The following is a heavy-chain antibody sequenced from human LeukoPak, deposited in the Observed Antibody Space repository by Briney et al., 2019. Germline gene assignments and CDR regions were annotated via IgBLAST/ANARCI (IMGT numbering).Heavy chain of an antibody. V-gene: IGHV1-69*04. J-gene: IGHJ4*02. Sequence: ASVKVSCKASGGTFSSYAISWVRQAPGQGLEWMGRIIPILGIANYAQKFQGRVTITADKSTSTAYMELSSLRSEDTAVYYCARERDTIFRDYWGQGTLVTVSS. D-gene: IGHD3-9*01. CDR1: GGTFSSYA. CDR2: IIPILGIA. CDR3: ARERDTIFRDY.